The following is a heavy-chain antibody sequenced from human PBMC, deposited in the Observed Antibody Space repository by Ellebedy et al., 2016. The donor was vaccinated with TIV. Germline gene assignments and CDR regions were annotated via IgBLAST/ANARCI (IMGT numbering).Heavy chain of an antibody. CDR3: AREAVTTGSLFDY. Sequence: SETLSLTCTVSGGSISSSSYYWGWIRQPPGKGLEWIGSIYHSGSTYYNPSLKSRVTISLDTSKNQFSLKLSSVTAADTAVYYCAREAVTTGSLFDYWGQGTLVTVSS. CDR1: GGSISSSSYY. J-gene: IGHJ4*02. D-gene: IGHD4-17*01. V-gene: IGHV4-39*07. CDR2: IYHSGST.